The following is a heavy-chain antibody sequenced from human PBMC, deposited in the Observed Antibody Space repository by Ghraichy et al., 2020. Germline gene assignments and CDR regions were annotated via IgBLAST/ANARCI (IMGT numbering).Heavy chain of an antibody. V-gene: IGHV1-2*04. J-gene: IGHJ6*02. Sequence: ASVKVSCKASGYTFTGYYMHWVRQAPGQGLEWMGWINPNSGGTNYAQKFQGWVTMTRDTSISTAYMELSRLRSDDTAVYYCARGYYDFWSGESGGGMDVWGQGTTVTVSS. CDR1: GYTFTGYY. CDR3: ARGYYDFWSGESGGGMDV. CDR2: INPNSGGT. D-gene: IGHD3-3*01.